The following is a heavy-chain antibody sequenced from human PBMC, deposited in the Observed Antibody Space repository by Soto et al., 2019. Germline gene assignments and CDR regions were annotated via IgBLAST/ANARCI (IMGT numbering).Heavy chain of an antibody. Sequence: PSETLSLTCTVSGGSISSGGYSWNWIRQHPGKGLEWIGYIYSSGTTYYNPSLRSRLTISIDTSQNLFSLKLSSVTAADTAVYFCAREEAVRLERRFDSWRQRTLVTVSS. CDR1: GGSISSGGYS. CDR2: IYSSGTT. V-gene: IGHV4-31*03. CDR3: AREEAVRLERRFDS. D-gene: IGHD6-6*01. J-gene: IGHJ5*01.